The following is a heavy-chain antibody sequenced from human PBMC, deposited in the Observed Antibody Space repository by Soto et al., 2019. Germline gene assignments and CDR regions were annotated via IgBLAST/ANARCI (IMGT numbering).Heavy chain of an antibody. J-gene: IGHJ4*02. CDR2: ITDSGDDT. Sequence: EVQLLESGGGLVQPGGSLRLSCAASGFTFNNHAMGWVRQAPGKGLEWVSAITDSGDDTYYIDSVKGRFTISRDNSKSTLYLQMNSLRAEDTAIYYCAKLGSSSWSPHYYFDYWGQGTLVTVSS. CDR3: AKLGSSSWSPHYYFDY. D-gene: IGHD2-2*01. V-gene: IGHV3-23*01. CDR1: GFTFNNHA.